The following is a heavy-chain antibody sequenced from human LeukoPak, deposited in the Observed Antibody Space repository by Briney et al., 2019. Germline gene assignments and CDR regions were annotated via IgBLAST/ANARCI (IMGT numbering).Heavy chain of an antibody. Sequence: SETLSLTCAVYGGSFSGYYWSWIRQPPGKGLEWIGEINHSGSTNYNPSLKSRVTISVDTSKNQFSLKLSSVTAADTAVYYCAREGSGAFDIWGQGTMVTVSS. CDR3: AREGSGAFDI. V-gene: IGHV4-34*01. CDR2: INHSGST. CDR1: GGSFSGYY. J-gene: IGHJ3*02. D-gene: IGHD1-26*01.